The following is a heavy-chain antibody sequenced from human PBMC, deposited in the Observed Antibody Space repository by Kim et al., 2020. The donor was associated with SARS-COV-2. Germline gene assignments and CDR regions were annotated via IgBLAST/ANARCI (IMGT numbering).Heavy chain of an antibody. J-gene: IGHJ6*02. CDR1: GFTVSSNY. Sequence: GGSLRLSCAASGFTVSSNYMSWVRQAPGKGLEWVSVIYSGGSTYYADSVKGRFTISRHNSKNTLYLQMNSLRAEDTAVYYCARAWGSYRYYYYYYGMDVWGQGTTVTVSS. CDR2: IYSGGST. V-gene: IGHV3-53*04. D-gene: IGHD3-16*02. CDR3: ARAWGSYRYYYYYYGMDV.